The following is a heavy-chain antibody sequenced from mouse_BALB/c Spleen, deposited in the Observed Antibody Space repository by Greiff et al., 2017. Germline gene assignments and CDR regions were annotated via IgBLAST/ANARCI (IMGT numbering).Heavy chain of an antibody. V-gene: IGHV5-12-2*01. D-gene: IGHD2-4*01. Sequence: EVKVVESGGGLVQPGGSLKLSCAASGFTFSSYTMSWVRQTPEKRLEWVAYISNGGGSTYYPDTVKGRFTISRDNAKNTLYLQMSSLKFEDTAMYYCAREGGDYDNDSAWLAYWGQGTLVTVSA. CDR2: ISNGGGST. J-gene: IGHJ3*01. CDR1: GFTFSSYT. CDR3: AREGGDYDNDSAWLAY.